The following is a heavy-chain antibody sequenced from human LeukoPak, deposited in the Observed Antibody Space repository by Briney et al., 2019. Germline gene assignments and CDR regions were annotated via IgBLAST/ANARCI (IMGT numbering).Heavy chain of an antibody. D-gene: IGHD4-23*01. Sequence: SSETLSLACGIYGGSFSDHSWNWIRQPPGKGLEWIGEIHHSGTTEYNPSLKSRVTISADRSKNQFSLNLTSVTAADTAVYYCARWGVVTQRGVHYHYSMDVWDNGTTVTVSS. CDR2: IHHSGTT. CDR1: GGSFSDHS. V-gene: IGHV4-34*01. J-gene: IGHJ6*03. CDR3: ARWGVVTQRGVHYHYSMDV.